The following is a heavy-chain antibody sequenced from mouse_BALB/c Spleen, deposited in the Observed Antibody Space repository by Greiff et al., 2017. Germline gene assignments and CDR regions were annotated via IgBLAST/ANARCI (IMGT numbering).Heavy chain of an antibody. CDR3: ARGRIYDGYSPFAY. CDR1: GFTFSSYA. Sequence: DVKLVESGGGLVKPGGSLKISCAASGFTFSSYAMSWVRQTPEKRLEWVASISSGGSTYYPDSVKGRFTIARDNARNILYLQRSSLRSEDTAMYYCARGRIYDGYSPFAYWGQGTLVTVSA. D-gene: IGHD2-3*01. J-gene: IGHJ3*01. V-gene: IGHV5-6-5*01. CDR2: ISSGGST.